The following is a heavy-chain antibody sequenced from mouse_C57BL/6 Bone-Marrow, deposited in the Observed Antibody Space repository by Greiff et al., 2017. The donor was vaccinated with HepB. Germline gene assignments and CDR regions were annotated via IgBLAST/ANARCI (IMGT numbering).Heavy chain of an antibody. D-gene: IGHD2-4*01. CDR2: IYPRSGNT. CDR1: GYTFTSYG. CDR3: AREAPMIKGDY. V-gene: IGHV1-81*01. Sequence: VKLQESGAELARPGASVKLSCKASGYTFTSYGISWVKQRTGQGLEWIGEIYPRSGNTYYNEKFKGKATLTADKSSSTAYMELRSLTSEDSAVYFCAREAPMIKGDYWGQGTTLTVSS. J-gene: IGHJ2*01.